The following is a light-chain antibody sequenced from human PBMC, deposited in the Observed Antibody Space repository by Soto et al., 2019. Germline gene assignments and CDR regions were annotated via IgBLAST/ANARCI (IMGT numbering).Light chain of an antibody. CDR2: GDS. CDR3: QSYDSSLSGWL. Sequence: QSVLTQPPSVSGAPGQRVTISCTGSSSNIGAGYNVHWYQQVPGTAPKLLIYGDSNRPSGVPDRFSGSKSGTSASLANTGLQADDEADYYCQSYDSSLSGWLFGGGTKLTV. CDR1: SSNIGAGYN. V-gene: IGLV1-40*01. J-gene: IGLJ3*02.